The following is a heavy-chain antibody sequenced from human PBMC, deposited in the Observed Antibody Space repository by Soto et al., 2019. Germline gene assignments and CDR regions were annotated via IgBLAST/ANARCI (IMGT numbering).Heavy chain of an antibody. V-gene: IGHV3-33*01. D-gene: IGHD6-13*01. Sequence: GGSLRLSCAASGFTFSSYGMHWVRQAPGKGLEWVAVIWYDGSNKYYADSVKGRFTISRDNSKNTLYLQMNSLRAEDTVVYYCARDRYSSSWYEYWGQGTLVTVSS. CDR3: ARDRYSSSWYEY. CDR1: GFTFSSYG. J-gene: IGHJ4*02. CDR2: IWYDGSNK.